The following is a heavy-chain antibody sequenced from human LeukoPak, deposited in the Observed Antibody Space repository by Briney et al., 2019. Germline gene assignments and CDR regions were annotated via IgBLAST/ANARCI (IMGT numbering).Heavy chain of an antibody. J-gene: IGHJ4*02. CDR3: ATGCVGSPNCQTTGYDH. Sequence: PGRSLRLSRAASGFTFSIYAMNWVRQAPGKGLEWVSGISDSGRNTYYSDSVKGRFTISRDNSESTVYLQMNSLTAEDTAQYYCATGCVGSPNCQTTGYDHWGQGTLVTVSS. CDR1: GFTFSIYA. V-gene: IGHV3-23*01. CDR2: ISDSGRNT. D-gene: IGHD2-2*01.